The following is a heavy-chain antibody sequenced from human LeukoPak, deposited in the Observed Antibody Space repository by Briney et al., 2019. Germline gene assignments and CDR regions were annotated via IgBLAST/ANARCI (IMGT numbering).Heavy chain of an antibody. V-gene: IGHV3-74*01. Sequence: GGSLRLSCAASGNYWMHWVRQAPGKGLVWVSHINSDGSWTSYADSVKGRFTISKDNAKNTVYLQMDSLRAEDTAVYYCVSLYETYWGRGTLVTVSS. CDR3: VSLYETY. J-gene: IGHJ4*02. CDR1: GNYW. CDR2: INSDGSWT. D-gene: IGHD2/OR15-2a*01.